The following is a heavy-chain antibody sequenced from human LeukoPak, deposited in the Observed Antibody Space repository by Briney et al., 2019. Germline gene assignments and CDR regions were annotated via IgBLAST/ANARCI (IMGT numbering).Heavy chain of an antibody. J-gene: IGHJ4*02. Sequence: TGGSLRLSCAASRFTFGSYAMSWVRQAPGKGLEWVSGISGSGGSTYYADSVKGRFTISRDNSKNTLYLQMNSLRAQDTAVYYCAKSGYSSGWPYYFDFWGQGTLVTVSP. CDR3: AKSGYSSGWPYYFDF. V-gene: IGHV3-23*01. CDR2: ISGSGGST. D-gene: IGHD6-19*01. CDR1: RFTFGSYA.